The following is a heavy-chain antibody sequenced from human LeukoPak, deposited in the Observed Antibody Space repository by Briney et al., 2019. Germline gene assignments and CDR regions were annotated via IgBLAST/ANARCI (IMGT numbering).Heavy chain of an antibody. J-gene: IGHJ5*02. D-gene: IGHD3-22*01. Sequence: AGGSLRLSCAASGFTFSRFWMTWVRQAPGKGLEWVANIKQDGSEKYYVDSVKGRFTISRDNAKNSLYLQMNSLRAEDTAVYYCARGYDNGGHYGSWFDPWGQGTLVTVSP. V-gene: IGHV3-7*01. CDR1: GFTFSRFW. CDR2: IKQDGSEK. CDR3: ARGYDNGGHYGSWFDP.